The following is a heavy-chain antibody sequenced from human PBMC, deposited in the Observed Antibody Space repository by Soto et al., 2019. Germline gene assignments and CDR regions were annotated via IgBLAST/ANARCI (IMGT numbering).Heavy chain of an antibody. CDR3: PKVGLAAADH. Sequence: PGGSLRLAGAASGFTFISYAMSWVRQAPGKGLEWVSAISGSGVSTYYADSVKGRFTISRDNSKNTLYLQMNSLRAEDTAVYYCPKVGLAAADHWGQGTLVTVSS. D-gene: IGHD6-13*01. V-gene: IGHV3-23*01. CDR2: ISGSGVST. CDR1: GFTFISYA. J-gene: IGHJ4*02.